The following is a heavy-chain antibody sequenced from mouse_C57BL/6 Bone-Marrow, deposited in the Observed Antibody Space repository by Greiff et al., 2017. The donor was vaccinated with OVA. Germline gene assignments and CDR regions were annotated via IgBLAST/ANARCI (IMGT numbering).Heavy chain of an antibody. V-gene: IGHV5-16*01. Sequence: EVHLVESEGGLVQPGSSMKLSCTASGFTFRDYYMAWVRQVPEKGLEWVANINYDGSSTYYLDSLKSRFLISRDNAKNILYLQMSSLKSEDTATYYCARDGDYYGSSTYAMDYWGQGTSVTVSS. CDR3: ARDGDYYGSSTYAMDY. D-gene: IGHD1-1*01. CDR1: GFTFRDYY. J-gene: IGHJ4*01. CDR2: INYDGSST.